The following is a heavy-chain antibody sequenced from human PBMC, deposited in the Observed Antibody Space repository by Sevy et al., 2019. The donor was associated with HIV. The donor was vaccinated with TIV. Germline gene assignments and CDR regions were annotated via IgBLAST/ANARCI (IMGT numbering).Heavy chain of an antibody. J-gene: IGHJ6*02. Sequence: SETRSLTYTVSGGSISSSYWTWIRQTPGKGLEWIGYIYYTGNAKYNPSLKSRVTISIDTSKKQFSLKLSSVTAADTAVYYCARGYALGIHFGMDVWGQGTTVTVSS. CDR2: IYYTGNA. CDR1: GGSISSSY. CDR3: ARGYALGIHFGMDV. V-gene: IGHV4-59*01. D-gene: IGHD1-1*01.